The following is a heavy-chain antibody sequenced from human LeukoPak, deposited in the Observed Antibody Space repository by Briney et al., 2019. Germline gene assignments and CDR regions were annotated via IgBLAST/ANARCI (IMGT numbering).Heavy chain of an antibody. CDR3: ARGSSSWFNYYYYYGMDV. D-gene: IGHD6-13*01. J-gene: IGHJ6*02. CDR2: MNPNSGNT. CDR1: GYTFTSYD. V-gene: IGHV1-8*01. Sequence: ASVKVSCKASGYTFTSYDINWVRQATGQGLEWMGWMNPNSGNTGYAQKFQGRVTMTRNTSISTAYMELSSLRSEDTAVYYCARGSSSWFNYYYYYGMDVWGQGTTVTVSS.